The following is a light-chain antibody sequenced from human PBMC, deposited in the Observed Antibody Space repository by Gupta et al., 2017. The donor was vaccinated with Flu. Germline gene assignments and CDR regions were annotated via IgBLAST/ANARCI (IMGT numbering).Light chain of an antibody. CDR2: GAS. V-gene: IGKV3-15*01. Sequence: TLSVSAGARASLSCRARQSLNSNLAWYQQKPGQAPRLLIYGASTRATGVPARFSGSGSGTEFTLTISSLQSEDFAIYYCQHYNNWPPMYTFGQGTKLEIK. CDR3: QHYNNWPPMYT. J-gene: IGKJ2*01. CDR1: QSLNSN.